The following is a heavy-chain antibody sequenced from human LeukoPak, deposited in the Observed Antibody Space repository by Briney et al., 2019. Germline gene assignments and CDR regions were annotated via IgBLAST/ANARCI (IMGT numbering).Heavy chain of an antibody. CDR1: GFTFDAYG. V-gene: IGHV3-20*04. CDR3: AQMGYCSSTSCYTGFDY. Sequence: GGSLRLSCAASGFTFDAYGMSWVRQAPGKGLEWVSGINWNGGSTGYADSVKGRFTISRDNAKNSLYLQMNSLRAEDTALYYCAQMGYCSSTSCYTGFDYWGQGTLVTVSS. J-gene: IGHJ4*02. D-gene: IGHD2-2*02. CDR2: INWNGGST.